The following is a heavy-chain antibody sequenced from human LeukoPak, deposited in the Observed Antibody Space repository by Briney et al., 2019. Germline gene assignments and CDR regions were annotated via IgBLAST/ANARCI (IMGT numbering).Heavy chain of an antibody. CDR1: GFTFSSYW. Sequence: GGSLRLSCAASGFTFSSYWMSWVRQAPGKGLEWVANIKQDGSEKYYVDSVKGRFTISRDNAKNSLYLQMNSLRAEDTAVYYCARGLVVATAGTRDAFDIWGQGTMVTVSS. V-gene: IGHV3-7*05. CDR2: IKQDGSEK. J-gene: IGHJ3*02. CDR3: ARGLVVATAGTRDAFDI. D-gene: IGHD6-13*01.